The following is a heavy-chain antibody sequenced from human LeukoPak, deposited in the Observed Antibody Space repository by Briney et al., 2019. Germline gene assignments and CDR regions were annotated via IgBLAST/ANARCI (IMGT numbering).Heavy chain of an antibody. Sequence: GRSLRLSCAASGFTFSTFGMHWVRRAPGNGLEWVAVIWNDGSKKFYADSVKGRFTISRDNSKNTLYLQMNSLRAEDTAVYYCARDSLGGDYWGQGTLVTVSS. CDR1: GFTFSTFG. CDR3: ARDSLGGDY. CDR2: IWNDGSKK. J-gene: IGHJ4*02. V-gene: IGHV3-33*01. D-gene: IGHD3-16*01.